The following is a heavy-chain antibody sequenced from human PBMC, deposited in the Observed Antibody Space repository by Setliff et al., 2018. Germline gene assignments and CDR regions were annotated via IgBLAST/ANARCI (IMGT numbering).Heavy chain of an antibody. CDR1: GDTFSSSA. CDR2: IIPIFGTA. Sequence: SVKVSCKASGDTFSSSAISWVRQAPGQGLEWMGGIIPIFGTANYAQKFQGRVTITADESTSTAYMDLSSLRSEDTAVYYCARGWLAYYDSSGLDHWGQGTLVTVSS. V-gene: IGHV1-69*13. CDR3: ARGWLAYYDSSGLDH. J-gene: IGHJ4*02. D-gene: IGHD3-22*01.